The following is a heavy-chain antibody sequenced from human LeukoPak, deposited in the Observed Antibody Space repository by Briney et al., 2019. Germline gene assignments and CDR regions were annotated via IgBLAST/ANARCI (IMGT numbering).Heavy chain of an antibody. J-gene: IGHJ2*01. D-gene: IGHD3-3*01. Sequence: GGSLRLSCAASGFTFSSYAMSWVRQTPGKGLEWVSSISGSGGSTNYADSVTGRFTISRGNSNNTLYLQMNGLRADDTAVYYCAKDGLRFLEWYLGYFDLWGRGTLVTVSS. V-gene: IGHV3-23*01. CDR3: AKDGLRFLEWYLGYFDL. CDR2: ISGSGGST. CDR1: GFTFSSYA.